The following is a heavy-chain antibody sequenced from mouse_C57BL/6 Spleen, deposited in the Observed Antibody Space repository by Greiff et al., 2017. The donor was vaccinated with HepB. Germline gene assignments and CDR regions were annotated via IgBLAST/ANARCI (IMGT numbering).Heavy chain of an antibody. CDR1: GFNIKDYY. CDR2: IDPEDGDT. CDR3: TPSTMVTRGFAY. Sequence: EVKVVESGAELVRPGASVKLSCTASGFNIKDYYMHWVKQRPEQGLEWIGRIDPEDGDTEYAPKFQGKATMTADTSSNTAYLQLSSLTSEDTAVYYCTPSTMVTRGFAYWGQGTLVTVSA. J-gene: IGHJ3*01. V-gene: IGHV14-1*01. D-gene: IGHD2-2*01.